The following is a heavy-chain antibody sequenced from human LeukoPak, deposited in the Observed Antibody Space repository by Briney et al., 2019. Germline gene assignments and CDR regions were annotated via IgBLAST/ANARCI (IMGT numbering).Heavy chain of an antibody. CDR2: INYSGST. CDR1: GGSFSSYY. D-gene: IGHD3-9*01. V-gene: IGHV4-34*01. CDR3: ARGPPLSPDYDISTGYYNFDY. Sequence: SETLSLTCAVYGGSFSSYYWSWIRQPPGKGLEWIGDINYSGSTKYNPSLESRVTISVDTSKNHFSLMLTSLTAADTAVYYCARGPPLSPDYDISTGYYNFDYWGQGTLVTVSS. J-gene: IGHJ4*02.